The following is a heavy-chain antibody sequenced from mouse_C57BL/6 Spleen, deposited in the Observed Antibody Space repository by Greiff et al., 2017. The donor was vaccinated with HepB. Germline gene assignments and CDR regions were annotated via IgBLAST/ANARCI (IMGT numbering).Heavy chain of an antibody. V-gene: IGHV1-55*01. CDR2: IYPGSGST. CDR1: GYTFTSYW. Sequence: VQLQQSGAELVKPGASVKMSCKASGYTFTSYWITWVKQRPGQGLEWIGDIYPGSGSTNYNEKFKSKATLTVDTSSSTAYMQLSSLTSEDSAVYYCARAMGDSSGYAMDYWGQRTSVTVSS. CDR3: ARAMGDSSGYAMDY. D-gene: IGHD3-2*02. J-gene: IGHJ4*01.